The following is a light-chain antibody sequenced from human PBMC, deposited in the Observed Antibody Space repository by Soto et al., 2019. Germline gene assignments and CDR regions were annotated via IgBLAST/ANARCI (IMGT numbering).Light chain of an antibody. V-gene: IGKV1-27*01. J-gene: IGKJ1*01. CDR3: QKYNSARWT. CDR2: DAS. CDR1: QGISNY. Sequence: DIQMTQSPSSLSASVGDRVTITCRASQGISNYLAWYQQIPWKVPRLLIYDASTLQSGVPSRFSGSGSGTDFTLTISSLQTEDVATYYSQKYNSARWTFGLGTKVEIK.